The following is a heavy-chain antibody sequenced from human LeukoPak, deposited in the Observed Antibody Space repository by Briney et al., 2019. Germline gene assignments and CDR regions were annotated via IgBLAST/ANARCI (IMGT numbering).Heavy chain of an antibody. CDR2: IKTKADGGTT. CDR3: TTGRYFDWLLCNY. Sequence: GRSLRLSGAASGFTFSNAWMSWVRQAPGKGLEWVGRIKTKADGGTTDYAAPVKGRFTISRDDSKNTLFLQMNSLRTEDTAVYYCTTGRYFDWLLCNYWGQGTLVTVSS. J-gene: IGHJ4*02. CDR1: GFTFSNAW. V-gene: IGHV3-15*01. D-gene: IGHD3-9*01.